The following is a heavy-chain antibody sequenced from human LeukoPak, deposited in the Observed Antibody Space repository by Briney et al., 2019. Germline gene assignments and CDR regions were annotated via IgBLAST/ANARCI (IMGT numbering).Heavy chain of an antibody. Sequence: GGSLRLSCAASGFTFNNFAMSWVRQAPGKGLEWVSAISGSGGSTYYADSVKGRFTISRDNSKNTLYLQMNSLRAEDTAVYYCARDRGVEMATMVDYWGQGTLVTVSS. V-gene: IGHV3-23*01. J-gene: IGHJ4*02. CDR1: GFTFNNFA. D-gene: IGHD5-24*01. CDR3: ARDRGVEMATMVDY. CDR2: ISGSGGST.